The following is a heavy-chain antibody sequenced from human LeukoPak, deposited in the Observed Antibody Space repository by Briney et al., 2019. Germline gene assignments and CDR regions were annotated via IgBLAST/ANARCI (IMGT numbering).Heavy chain of an antibody. CDR1: GGSISSGGYS. J-gene: IGHJ4*02. V-gene: IGHV4-30-2*01. Sequence: PSQTLSLTCAVSGGSISSGGYSWSWIRQPAGKGLEWIGHIYQSGSTYYNPSLKSRVTISVDRSKNQFSLELTSVTAADTAVYFCARIRSGFDYYFDHWGQGTLVIVSS. CDR2: IYQSGST. D-gene: IGHD5-12*01. CDR3: ARIRSGFDYYFDH.